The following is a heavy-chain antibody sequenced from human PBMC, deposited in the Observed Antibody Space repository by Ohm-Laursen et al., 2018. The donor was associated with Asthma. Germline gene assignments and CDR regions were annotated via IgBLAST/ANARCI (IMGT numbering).Heavy chain of an antibody. CDR1: GFTFSSYG. J-gene: IGHJ4*02. CDR3: AKSKYYYDSKWSLLD. Sequence: SLRLSCTASGFTFSSYGMHWVRQAPGKGLEWVAVISYDGSNKYYADSVKGRFTISRDNSKNTLYLQMNSLRAEDTAVYYRAKSKYYYDSKWSLLDWGQGTLVTVSS. D-gene: IGHD3-22*01. CDR2: ISYDGSNK. V-gene: IGHV3-30*18.